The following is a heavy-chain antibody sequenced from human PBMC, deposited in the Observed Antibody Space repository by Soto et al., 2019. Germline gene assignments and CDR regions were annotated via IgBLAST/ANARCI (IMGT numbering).Heavy chain of an antibody. CDR3: GRWLGTSYGMDV. CDR1: GGSISSTNC. CDR2: IYHNGSP. Sequence: QVQLQESGPGLVQPSGTLSLTCAVSGGSISSTNCWSWVRQSPGKGLEWIGEIYHNGSPDYNPSLKGRVTRSVDKSKNHVFLKLTSVTAADTAMYFCGRWLGTSYGMDVWGQGTAVNVSS. J-gene: IGHJ6*02. V-gene: IGHV4-4*02. D-gene: IGHD3-10*01.